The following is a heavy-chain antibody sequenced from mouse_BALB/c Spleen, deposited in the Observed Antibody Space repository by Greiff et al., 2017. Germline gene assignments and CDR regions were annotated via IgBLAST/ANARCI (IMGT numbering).Heavy chain of an antibody. V-gene: IGHV14-3*02. J-gene: IGHJ1*01. D-gene: IGHD1-1*01. CDR2: IDPANGNT. CDR1: GFNIKDTY. CDR3: ALYYGSSYPWYFDV. Sequence: EVQLQQSGAELVKPGASVKLSCTASGFNIKDTYMHWVKQRPEQGLEWIGRIDPANGNTKYDPKFQGKATITADTSSNTAYLQLSSLTSEDTAVYYCALYYGSSYPWYFDVWGAGTTVTVSS.